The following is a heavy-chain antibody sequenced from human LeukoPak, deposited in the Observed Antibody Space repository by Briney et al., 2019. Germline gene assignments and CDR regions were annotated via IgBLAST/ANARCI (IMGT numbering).Heavy chain of an antibody. V-gene: IGHV3-23*01. CDR1: GFTFSSYA. Sequence: PGVSLRLSCAASGFTFSSYAMSWVRQAPGKGLEWVSAISGSGGSTYYADSVKGRFTISRDNAKKSTFLQMNSLRVEETALYYCVRWGEAADMQDWGQGTLVTVSS. D-gene: IGHD2-2*01. CDR3: VRWGEAADMQD. CDR2: ISGSGGST. J-gene: IGHJ4*02.